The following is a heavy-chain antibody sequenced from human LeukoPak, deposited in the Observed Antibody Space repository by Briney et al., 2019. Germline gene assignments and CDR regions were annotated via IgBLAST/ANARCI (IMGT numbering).Heavy chain of an antibody. Sequence: PSETLSLTCTVSGGSISSYYWSWIRQPPGKGLEWIGYIYYSGSTNCNPSLKSRVTISVDTSKNQFSLKLSSVTAADTAVYYCASSLLYYYDSSGYAFDIWGQGTMVTVSS. CDR3: ASSLLYYYDSSGYAFDI. V-gene: IGHV4-59*01. J-gene: IGHJ3*02. CDR2: IYYSGST. CDR1: GGSISSYY. D-gene: IGHD3-22*01.